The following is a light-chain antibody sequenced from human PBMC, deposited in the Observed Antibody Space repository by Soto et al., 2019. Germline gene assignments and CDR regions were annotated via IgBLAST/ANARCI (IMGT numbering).Light chain of an antibody. V-gene: IGKV3-11*01. Sequence: EIVLTQSPATLSLSPGERATLSCRASQSINNYIAWYQKKVGQAPRLLIDDAVNRATAIPPRFSGSGSGTDFTLTISSLEPEEFAVYYCQHLKTFGQGTRLEIK. J-gene: IGKJ5*01. CDR2: DAV. CDR3: QHLKT. CDR1: QSINNY.